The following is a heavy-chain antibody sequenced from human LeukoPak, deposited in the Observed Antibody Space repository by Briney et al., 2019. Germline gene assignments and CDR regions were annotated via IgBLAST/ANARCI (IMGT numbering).Heavy chain of an antibody. D-gene: IGHD6-13*01. CDR1: GGSISSGGYY. CDR2: IYYSGST. V-gene: IGHV4-31*03. CDR3: ARKVDSGSNWFDP. J-gene: IGHJ5*02. Sequence: SETLSLTCTVSGGSISSGGYYWSWIRQHPGKGLEWIGYIYYSGSTYYNPSLKSRVTISVDTSKNQFSLKLSSVTAADTAVYYCARKVDSGSNWFDPWGQGTLVTVSS.